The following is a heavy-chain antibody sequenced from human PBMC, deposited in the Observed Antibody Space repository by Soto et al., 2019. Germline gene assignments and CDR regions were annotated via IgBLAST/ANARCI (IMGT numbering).Heavy chain of an antibody. D-gene: IGHD3-22*01. V-gene: IGHV1-69*13. J-gene: IGHJ4*02. Sequence: SVKVSCKASGGTFSSYAISWVRQAPGQGLEWMGGIIPIFGTANYAQKFQGRVTITADESTSTAYMELSSLRSEDTAEYYCARTENYYDSSGYYPSFDYWGQGTLVTVSS. CDR3: ARTENYYDSSGYYPSFDY. CDR1: GGTFSSYA. CDR2: IIPIFGTA.